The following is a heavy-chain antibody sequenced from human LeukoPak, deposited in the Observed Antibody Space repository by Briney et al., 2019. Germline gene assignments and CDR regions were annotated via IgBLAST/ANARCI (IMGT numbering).Heavy chain of an antibody. D-gene: IGHD4-17*01. Sequence: ASETLSCNASGASFTSYSISWVRQSPGQALEWMGGIMPIFVTANYAQNFQGRVTITADKSTSTAYMELSSLISEDTAVYYCARDLTVTIATDYQFYYMDVWGKGTTVTVSS. CDR3: ARDLTVTIATDYQFYYMDV. CDR2: IMPIFVTA. CDR1: GASFTSYS. J-gene: IGHJ6*03. V-gene: IGHV1-69*06.